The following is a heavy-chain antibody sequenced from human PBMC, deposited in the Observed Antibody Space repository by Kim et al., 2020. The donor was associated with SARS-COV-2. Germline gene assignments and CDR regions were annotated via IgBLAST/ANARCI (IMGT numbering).Heavy chain of an antibody. CDR3: ARGWFVLRPRALVPYFDY. D-gene: IGHD2-8*02. CDR2: INHSGST. J-gene: IGHJ4*02. Sequence: SETLSLTCAVYGGSFSGYYWSWIRQPPGKGLEWIGEINHSGSTNYNPSLKSRVTISVDTSKNQFSLKLSSVTAADTAVYYCARGWFVLRPRALVPYFDYWGQGTLVTVSS. CDR1: GGSFSGYY. V-gene: IGHV4-34*01.